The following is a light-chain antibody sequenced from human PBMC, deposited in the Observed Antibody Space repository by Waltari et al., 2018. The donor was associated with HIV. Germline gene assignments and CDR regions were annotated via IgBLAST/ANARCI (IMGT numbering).Light chain of an antibody. V-gene: IGKV1-39*01. CDR1: EKIKTF. CDR3: LQGYSSILT. Sequence: DIQVTQSPSSLSASVGDRVTIICRTSEKIKTFLNWFQQNPGRIPRLVIYGASRLESGVPSRFIGTGSGTEFSLTISGLQPEDFATYYCLQGYSSILTFGPGTKVEVK. J-gene: IGKJ3*01. CDR2: GAS.